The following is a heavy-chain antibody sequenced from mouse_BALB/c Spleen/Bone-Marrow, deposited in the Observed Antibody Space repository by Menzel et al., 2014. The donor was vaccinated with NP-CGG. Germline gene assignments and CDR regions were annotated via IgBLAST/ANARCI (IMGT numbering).Heavy chain of an antibody. CDR2: ISPYIGGT. Sequence: VQLQQSGPELVKPGASVKISCKASGYTFTDFNMHWVKRGHGKSLEWIGFISPYIGGTGYNQKLKSKATLTVDSSSSTAYMELRSLTSEDSAVYYCARGRRYDGPYFDYWGQGTTLTVSS. CDR1: GYTFTDFN. V-gene: IGHV1S29*02. D-gene: IGHD2-14*01. J-gene: IGHJ2*01. CDR3: ARGRRYDGPYFDY.